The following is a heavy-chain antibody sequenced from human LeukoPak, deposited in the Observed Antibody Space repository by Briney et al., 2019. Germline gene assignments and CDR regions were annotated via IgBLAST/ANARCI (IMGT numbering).Heavy chain of an antibody. D-gene: IGHD5-24*01. CDR2: IYTSGST. V-gene: IGHV4-4*09. CDR1: GGSISSYY. Sequence: SETLSLTCTVSGGSISSYYWSWIRQPPGKGLEWIGYIYTSGSTNYNPSLKSRVTISVDTSKNQFSLKLSSVTAADTAVYYCARGGSRWLRYLDYWGQGTLVTVSS. CDR3: ARGGSRWLRYLDY. J-gene: IGHJ4*02.